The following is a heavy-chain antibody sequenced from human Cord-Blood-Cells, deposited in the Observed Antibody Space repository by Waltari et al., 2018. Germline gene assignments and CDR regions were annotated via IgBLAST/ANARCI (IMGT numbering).Heavy chain of an antibody. V-gene: IGHV3-48*03. D-gene: IGHD6-13*01. CDR1: GFTFSSYE. Sequence: EVQLVESGGGLVQPGGSLRLSCAASGFTFSSYEMNCVRQAPGKGLEWVSYISSSGRTIYYAYSVKGRFTISRDNAKNSLYLQMNSLRAEDTAVYYCARAPRSSWYKSYYYYGMDVWGQGTTVTVSS. CDR2: ISSSGRTI. CDR3: ARAPRSSWYKSYYYYGMDV. J-gene: IGHJ6*02.